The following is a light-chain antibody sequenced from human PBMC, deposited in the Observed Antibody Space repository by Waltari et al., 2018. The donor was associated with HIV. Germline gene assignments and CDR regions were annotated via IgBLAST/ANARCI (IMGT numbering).Light chain of an antibody. CDR3: TTWDDRLNGRV. J-gene: IGLJ3*02. CDR2: RNN. V-gene: IGLV1-47*01. CDR1: SSNIGTNY. Sequence: QSVLTQPPSASGTPGQTLTISCSGSSSNIGTNYVYWFQQLPRAAPKLLIYRNNRRSSGVPDRFSCSKSGTSASLAISGLQSEDEADYYCTTWDDRLNGRVFGGGTRLTVL.